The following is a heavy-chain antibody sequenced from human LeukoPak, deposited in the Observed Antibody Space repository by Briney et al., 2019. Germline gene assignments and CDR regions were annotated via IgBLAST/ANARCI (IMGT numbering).Heavy chain of an antibody. CDR1: GFTFTNHW. J-gene: IGHJ4*02. CDR3: AKDGLVPAAIRAFDY. CDR2: INYYGTTT. D-gene: IGHD2-2*02. V-gene: IGHV3-74*03. Sequence: PGGSLRLSCAASGFTFTNHWMHWVRQAPGKGLVWVSRINYYGTTTMYADSVKGRFTISRDNAKNTLYLQMNSLRAEDTAVYYCAKDGLVPAAIRAFDYWGQGTLVTVSS.